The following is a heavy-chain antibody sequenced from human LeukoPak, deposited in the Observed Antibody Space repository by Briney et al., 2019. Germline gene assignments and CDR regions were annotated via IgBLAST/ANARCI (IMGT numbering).Heavy chain of an antibody. CDR3: ARDGLFRGYSGRGYYYYMDV. Sequence: PGGSLRLSCAASGFTFSSYGMHWVRQAPGKGLEWVAFIRYDGSNKYYADSVKGRFTISRDNSKNTLYLQMNSLRAEDTAVYYCARDGLFRGYSGRGYYYYMDVWGKGTTVTVSS. CDR2: IRYDGSNK. V-gene: IGHV3-30*02. J-gene: IGHJ6*03. CDR1: GFTFSSYG. D-gene: IGHD5-12*01.